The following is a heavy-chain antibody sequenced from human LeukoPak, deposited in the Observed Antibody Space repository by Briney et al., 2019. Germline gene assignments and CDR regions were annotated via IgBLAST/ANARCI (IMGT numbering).Heavy chain of an antibody. Sequence: SETLSLTCTVSGGSISSSSYYWGWIRQPPGKGLEWIGSIYYSGSTYYNPSLKSRVTISVDTSKNQFSLKLSSVTAADTAVYYCARQRISEAFDIWGQGTMVTVSS. CDR3: ARQRISEAFDI. CDR2: IYYSGST. D-gene: IGHD3-10*01. V-gene: IGHV4-39*01. CDR1: GGSISSSSYY. J-gene: IGHJ3*02.